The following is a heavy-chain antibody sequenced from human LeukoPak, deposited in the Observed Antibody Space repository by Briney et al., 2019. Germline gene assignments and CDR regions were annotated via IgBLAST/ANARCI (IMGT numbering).Heavy chain of an antibody. V-gene: IGHV7-4-1*02. CDR1: GYTFTSYG. J-gene: IGHJ4*02. CDR2: INTNTGNP. CDR3: ARVEYSSGCFSDD. Sequence: ASVKVSCKASGYTFTSYGISWVRQAPGQGLEWMGWINTNTGNPTYAQGFTGRFVFSLDTSVSTAYLQISSLKAEDTAVYYCARVEYSSGCFSDDWGQGTLVTVSA. D-gene: IGHD6-19*01.